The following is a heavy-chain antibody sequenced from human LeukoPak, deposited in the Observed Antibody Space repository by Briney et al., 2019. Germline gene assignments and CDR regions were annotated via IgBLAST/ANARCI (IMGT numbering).Heavy chain of an antibody. V-gene: IGHV4-59*08. CDR3: ARQGTGYGYFDN. D-gene: IGHD5-12*01. CDR1: GGSISDFY. Sequence: PSETLSLTCTVSGGSISDFYWSWIRQSPGKGLEWLAYIHDSGNTNYNPSLKSRVTVSVDTSKNQFSLKLVSVTAADTAVYYCARQGTGYGYFDNWGQGTLVTVSS. CDR2: IHDSGNT. J-gene: IGHJ4*02.